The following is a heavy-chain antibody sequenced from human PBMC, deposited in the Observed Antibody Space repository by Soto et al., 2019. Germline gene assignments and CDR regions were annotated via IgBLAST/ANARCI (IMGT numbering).Heavy chain of an antibody. V-gene: IGHV1-69*13. CDR2: IIPIIGTP. CDR1: GGTFRNHV. CDR3: ARDLDFRDGNTSHLDY. Sequence: SVKVSCKASGGTFRNHVFNWVRPAPGQGLEWMGGIIPIIGTPNYAQKFQGRVTITADASTSTVYLEVSSLRSQDTAVYYCARDLDFRDGNTSHLDYWRQATLVTVSS. J-gene: IGHJ4*02.